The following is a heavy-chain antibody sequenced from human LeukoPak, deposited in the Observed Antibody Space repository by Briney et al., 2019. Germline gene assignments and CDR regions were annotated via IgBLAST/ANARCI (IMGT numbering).Heavy chain of an antibody. Sequence: GGSLRLSCAVSGLTFSTYAMTWVRQAPGKGLEWVSSIDKTGGATTYTDSVKGRFTISRDNSKNTLYLQMTSLRADDTAIYYCAKEAGVAGEYDPWGQGTLVIVSS. D-gene: IGHD6-19*01. CDR2: IDKTGGAT. CDR1: GLTFSTYA. J-gene: IGHJ5*02. CDR3: AKEAGVAGEYDP. V-gene: IGHV3-23*01.